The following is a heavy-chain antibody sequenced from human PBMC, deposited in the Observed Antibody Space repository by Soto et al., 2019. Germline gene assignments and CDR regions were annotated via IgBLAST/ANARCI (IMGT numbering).Heavy chain of an antibody. J-gene: IGHJ4*02. CDR3: AKVPLPGYCSGGSCYSFDY. V-gene: IGHV3-33*06. Sequence: QVQLVESGGGVVQPGRSLRLSCAASGFTFSSYGMHWVRQAPGKGLEWVAVIWYDGSNKYYADSVKGRFTISRDNSKNTLYLQMNSLREEDTAVYYCAKVPLPGYCSGGSCYSFDYWGQGTLVTVSS. CDR2: IWYDGSNK. CDR1: GFTFSSYG. D-gene: IGHD2-15*01.